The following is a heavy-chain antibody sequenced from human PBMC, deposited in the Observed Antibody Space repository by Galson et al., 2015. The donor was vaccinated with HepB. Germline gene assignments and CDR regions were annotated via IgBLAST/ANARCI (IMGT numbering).Heavy chain of an antibody. CDR3: ATVVGGSGSSYFFPSHYYYGMDV. Sequence: SVKVSCKVSGYTLTELSMHWVRQAPGKGLEWMGGFDPEDGETIYAQKFQGRVTMTEDTSTDTAYMELSSLRSEDTAVYYCATVVGGSGSSYFFPSHYYYGMDVWGQGTTVTVSS. J-gene: IGHJ6*02. D-gene: IGHD3-10*01. CDR2: FDPEDGET. V-gene: IGHV1-24*01. CDR1: GYTLTELS.